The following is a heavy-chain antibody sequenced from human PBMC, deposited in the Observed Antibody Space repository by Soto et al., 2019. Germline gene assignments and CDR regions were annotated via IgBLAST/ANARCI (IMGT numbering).Heavy chain of an antibody. CDR1: GGSINTFY. D-gene: IGHD5-12*01. Sequence: PSETLSLTCTVSGGSINTFYWSWVRQPAGKGLEGIGRIFSSGSTSFNPSLQSRVAMPVDTSKNHFYLNLSSVTAADMAVYYCAREGSYSAYNFAHGIQLWSFDFWGQGALVNVSS. CDR2: IFSSGST. V-gene: IGHV4-4*07. CDR3: AREGSYSAYNFAHGIQLWSFDF. J-gene: IGHJ4*02.